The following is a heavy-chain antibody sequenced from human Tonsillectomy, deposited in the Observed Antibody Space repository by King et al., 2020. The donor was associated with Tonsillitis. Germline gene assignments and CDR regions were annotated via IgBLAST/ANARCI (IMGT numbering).Heavy chain of an antibody. CDR3: ARRRGSGYLYYYYMDV. Sequence: VQLVESGAEVKKPEESLKISCKGSGYSFTSYWIGWVRQMPGKGLEWMGIIYPGDSDTRYSPSFQGQVTISADKSISTAYLQWSSLKASDTAMYYCARRRGSGYLYYYYMDVWGKGTTVTVSS. CDR1: GYSFTSYW. J-gene: IGHJ6*03. CDR2: IYPGDSDT. D-gene: IGHD3-3*01. V-gene: IGHV5-51*01.